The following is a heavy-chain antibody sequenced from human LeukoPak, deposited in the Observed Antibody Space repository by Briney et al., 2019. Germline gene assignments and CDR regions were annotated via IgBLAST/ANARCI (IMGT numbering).Heavy chain of an antibody. D-gene: IGHD2/OR15-2a*01. Sequence: PGGSLRLSCLASGFTFSNSWMTWVRQPPGKGLEWVAVTSYDESIEYYSDSVKGRFTISRDNSKKTLYLQMNSLRVEDTAVYYCVRGGLSSSWFDPWAREPWSPSPQ. CDR3: VRGGLSSSWFDP. V-gene: IGHV3-30-3*01. CDR2: TSYDESIE. CDR1: GFTFSNSW. J-gene: IGHJ5*02.